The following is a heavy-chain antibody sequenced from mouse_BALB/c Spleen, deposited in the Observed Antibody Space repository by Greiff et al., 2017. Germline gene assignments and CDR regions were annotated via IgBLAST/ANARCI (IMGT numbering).Heavy chain of an antibody. CDR2: IDHANGNT. Sequence: EVMLVESGAELVKPGDSVTLSCTASGYNINDAYMHWVKQRPEQGLEWIGRIDHANGNTKYDPKFQGKATIPADTSSNSAYLQLSSLTSEDTAVYYCASGYFDVWGAGTTVTVSS. V-gene: IGHV14-3*02. J-gene: IGHJ1*01. CDR1: GYNINDAY. CDR3: ASGYFDV.